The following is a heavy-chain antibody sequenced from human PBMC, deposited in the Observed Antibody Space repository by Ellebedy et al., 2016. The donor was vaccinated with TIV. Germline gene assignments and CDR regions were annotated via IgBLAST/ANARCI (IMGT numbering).Heavy chain of an antibody. CDR1: GGSISSYY. CDR2: MYYSGRT. V-gene: IGHV4-59*01. Sequence: SETLSLXCTVSGGSISSYYWSWIRQPPGKGLEWIGYMYYSGRTNYNPSLSSRVTISVDTSKNQFSLKLSSVTAADTAVYYCARETSRWFDPWGQGTLVTVSS. D-gene: IGHD4-11*01. CDR3: ARETSRWFDP. J-gene: IGHJ5*02.